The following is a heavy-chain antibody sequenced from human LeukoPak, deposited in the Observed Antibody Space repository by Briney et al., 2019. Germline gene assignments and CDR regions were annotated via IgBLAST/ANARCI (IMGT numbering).Heavy chain of an antibody. CDR2: IYSGGST. CDR3: ARVRDSSGSFDY. V-gene: IGHV3-53*01. CDR1: GFTVSSNY. D-gene: IGHD3-22*01. J-gene: IGHJ4*02. Sequence: AGSLRLSCAASGFTVSSNYMSWVRQAPRQGLEWVSVIYSGGSTYHADSVTGRFTISRDNSKNTLYLQMNSLRAEDTAVYYCARVRDSSGSFDYWGQGTLVTVSS.